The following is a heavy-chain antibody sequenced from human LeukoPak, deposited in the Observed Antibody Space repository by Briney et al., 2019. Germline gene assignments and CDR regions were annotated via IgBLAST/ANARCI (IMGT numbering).Heavy chain of an antibody. V-gene: IGHV1-18*01. CDR2: ISAYNGNT. CDR1: GYTFTTYG. Sequence: ASVKVSCKASGYTFTTYGISWVRQAPGQGLEWMGWISAYNGNTNYAQKLQGRVTMTTDTSTKTAYMELRSLRSDDTAVYYCASGYCSGGSCYGLLDYWGQRTLVIVSS. CDR3: ASGYCSGGSCYGLLDY. J-gene: IGHJ4*02. D-gene: IGHD2-15*01.